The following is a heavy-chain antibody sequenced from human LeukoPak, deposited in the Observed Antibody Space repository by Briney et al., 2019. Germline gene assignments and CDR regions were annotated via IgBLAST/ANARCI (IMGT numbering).Heavy chain of an antibody. J-gene: IGHJ3*02. CDR3: ARDRSSGYYGGAFDI. Sequence: SETLSLTCTVSGGSISSYYWSWIRQPPGKGLEWIGSIYYSGSAYYKPSLESRVTISIDTSKNQFSLKLSSVTAADTAVYYCARDRSSGYYGGAFDIWGQGTMVTVSS. V-gene: IGHV4-59*12. CDR2: IYYSGSA. D-gene: IGHD3-22*01. CDR1: GGSISSYY.